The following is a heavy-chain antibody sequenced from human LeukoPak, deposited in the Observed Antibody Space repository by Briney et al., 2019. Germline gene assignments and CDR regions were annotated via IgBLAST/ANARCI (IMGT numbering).Heavy chain of an antibody. CDR3: ASTVGSGSHYNLDY. CDR1: GYTFTSYG. J-gene: IGHJ4*02. CDR2: ISAYNGNT. Sequence: ASVKVSCKASGYTFTSYGISWVRQAPGQGLEWMGWISAYNGNTNYAQKFQGRVTMTRDTSTSTVYMELSSLRSEDTAVYYCASTVGSGSHYNLDYWGQGTLVTVSS. V-gene: IGHV1-18*01. D-gene: IGHD3-10*01.